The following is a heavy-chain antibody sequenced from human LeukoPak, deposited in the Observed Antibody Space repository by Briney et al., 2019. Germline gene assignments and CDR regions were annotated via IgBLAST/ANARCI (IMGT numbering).Heavy chain of an antibody. V-gene: IGHV3-9*01. CDR3: AKESTRGNWFDP. CDR1: GLTFDEYA. CDR2: ISWNSGSI. J-gene: IGHJ5*02. Sequence: GGSLRLSCAASGLTFDEYAIHWVRQAPGKGLEGVSGISWNSGSIGYADSVKGRFTISRDNAKNSLYLQMNSLRAEDTALYYCAKESTRGNWFDPWGQGTLVTVSS. D-gene: IGHD3-10*01.